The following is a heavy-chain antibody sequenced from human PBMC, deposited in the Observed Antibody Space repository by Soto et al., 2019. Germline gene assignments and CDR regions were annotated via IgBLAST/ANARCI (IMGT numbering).Heavy chain of an antibody. D-gene: IGHD3-3*01. CDR1: GYNFTSYW. CDR2: IYPGDSDT. V-gene: IGHV5-51*01. J-gene: IGHJ4*02. CDR3: ASPLRYDFWSGYVFDY. Sequence: GESLKISCKGSGYNFTSYWTGRLRQMPGKGLEWMGIIYPGDSDTRYSPSFQGQVTISADKSISTAYLQWSSLKASDTAMYYCASPLRYDFWSGYVFDYWGQGTLVTVSS.